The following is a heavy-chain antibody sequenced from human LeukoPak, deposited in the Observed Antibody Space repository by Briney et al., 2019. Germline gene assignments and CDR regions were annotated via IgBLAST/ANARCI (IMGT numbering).Heavy chain of an antibody. V-gene: IGHV3-23*01. J-gene: IGHJ4*02. Sequence: GGSLRLSCAASGFTFGSHGFYWVRQAPGKGLEWVSSITISGADTNYVESVKGRFTISRDNSENMVYLQMNSLRAEDTAMYYCARDEGWIQLFFRGQGTLVTVSS. CDR2: ITISGADT. D-gene: IGHD5-18*01. CDR1: GFTFGSHG. CDR3: ARDEGWIQLFF.